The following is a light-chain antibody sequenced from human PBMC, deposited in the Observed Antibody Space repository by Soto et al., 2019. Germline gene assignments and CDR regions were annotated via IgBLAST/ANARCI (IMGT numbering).Light chain of an antibody. V-gene: IGLV2-14*01. CDR2: EVS. Sequence: QSVLTQPASVSGSPGQSITISCTGTSSDVGGYNYVSWYQQHPGKAPKLMIYEVSNRPSGVSIRFSGSKSGNTASLTISGLQAEDEADYYCSSYTSSTGLDVFGTGTKVTVL. CDR3: SSYTSSTGLDV. J-gene: IGLJ1*01. CDR1: SSDVGGYNY.